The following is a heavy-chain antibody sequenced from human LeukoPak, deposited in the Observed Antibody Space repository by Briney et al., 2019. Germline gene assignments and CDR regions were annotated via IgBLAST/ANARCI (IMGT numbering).Heavy chain of an antibody. Sequence: PSETLSLTCTVSGDSISTSNSYWGWIRQPPGKGLEWIGSIYYDGSTYYNPSLKSRVTISVDKSKNQFSLKLSSVTAADTAVYYCARDKMGGFDYWGQGTLVTVSS. V-gene: IGHV4-39*07. D-gene: IGHD3-16*01. CDR1: GDSISTSNSY. CDR3: ARDKMGGFDY. CDR2: IYYDGST. J-gene: IGHJ4*02.